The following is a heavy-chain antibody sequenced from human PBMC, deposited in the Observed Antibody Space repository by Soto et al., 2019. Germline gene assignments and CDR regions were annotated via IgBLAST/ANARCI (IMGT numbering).Heavy chain of an antibody. V-gene: IGHV4-39*01. CDR3: ARLEAYYDFWSGSLWGDGMDV. J-gene: IGHJ6*02. CDR2: IYYSGST. D-gene: IGHD3-3*01. Sequence: GWIRQPPGKGLEWIGSIYYSGSTYYNPSLKSRVTISVDTSKNQFSLKLSSVTAADTAVYYCARLEAYYDFWSGSLWGDGMDVWGQGTTVTVSS.